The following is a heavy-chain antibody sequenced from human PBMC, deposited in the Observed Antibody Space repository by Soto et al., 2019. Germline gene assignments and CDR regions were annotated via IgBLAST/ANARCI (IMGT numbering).Heavy chain of an antibody. CDR3: ARRVTVTYYFDS. J-gene: IGHJ4*02. CDR1: GGSVSDYY. CDR2: INHGGNS. Sequence: QVQLKQWGAGLLKPSETLSLTCAVYGGSVSDYYWSWIRQPPGQGLEWIGDINHGGNSNYNPSLKSRVTISVDTSKNQFSLKLNSVTAADTAVYYCARRVTVTYYFDSWGQGTPVIDSS. V-gene: IGHV4-34*01. D-gene: IGHD4-17*01.